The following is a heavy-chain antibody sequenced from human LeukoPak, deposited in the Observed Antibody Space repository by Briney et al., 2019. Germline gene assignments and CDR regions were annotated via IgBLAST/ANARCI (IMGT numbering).Heavy chain of an antibody. CDR2: IWSDGSDK. V-gene: IGHV3-33*01. J-gene: IGHJ4*02. Sequence: GRSLRLSCAASGFTFSNYDMHWVRQAPGKGLEWVAVIWSDGSDKYYEDSVKGRFTISRDNSKNTLDLQMNSLRAEDTAAYYCARAPQWLLFDYWGQGTLVTVSS. CDR1: GFTFSNYD. D-gene: IGHD3-22*01. CDR3: ARAPQWLLFDY.